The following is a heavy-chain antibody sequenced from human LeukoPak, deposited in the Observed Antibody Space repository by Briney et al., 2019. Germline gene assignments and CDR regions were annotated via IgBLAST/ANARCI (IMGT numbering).Heavy chain of an antibody. V-gene: IGHV3-30-3*01. J-gene: IGHJ6*02. D-gene: IGHD6-13*01. CDR3: ARDPYSSSWYPYYYYGMDV. CDR2: ISYDGSNK. Sequence: GRSLRLSCAASGFTFSSYAMHWVRQPPGKGLEWVGDISYDGSNKYYADPVKGRFTISRDNSKNTLYLQMNSLRAEDTAVYYCARDPYSSSWYPYYYYGMDVWGQGTTVTVSS. CDR1: GFTFSSYA.